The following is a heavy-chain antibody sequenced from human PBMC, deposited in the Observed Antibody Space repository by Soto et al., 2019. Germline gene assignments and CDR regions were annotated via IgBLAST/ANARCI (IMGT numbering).Heavy chain of an antibody. CDR1: GYNFTQYY. CDR3: ARGSDDSDGPGWDH. Sequence: QVQLVQSGPEVRKPGASVRLSCATSGYNFTQYYIHWVRQAPGQGLEWMGIINLRGGTTEYAHKFRGRVTVSGDTSTRTAYMELSSLRSEDTAVYFCARGSDDSDGPGWDHWGQGTLITVSS. D-gene: IGHD4-4*01. J-gene: IGHJ4*02. V-gene: IGHV1-46*01. CDR2: INLRGGTT.